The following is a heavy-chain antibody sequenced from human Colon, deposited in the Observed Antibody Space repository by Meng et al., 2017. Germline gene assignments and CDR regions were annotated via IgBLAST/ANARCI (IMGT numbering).Heavy chain of an antibody. CDR1: GCSISSSNW. CDR3: ASFPPPGKQWLVTDY. V-gene: IGHV4-4*02. CDR2: IYHSGST. Sequence: QLPESPPRLVHPSGTLSLTSAVSGCSISSSNWWSWVRQPPGKALEWIGEIYHSGSTNYNPSLKSRVTISVDKSKNQFSLKLSSVTAADTAVYYCASFPPPGKQWLVTDYWGQGTLVTVSS. D-gene: IGHD6-19*01. J-gene: IGHJ4*02.